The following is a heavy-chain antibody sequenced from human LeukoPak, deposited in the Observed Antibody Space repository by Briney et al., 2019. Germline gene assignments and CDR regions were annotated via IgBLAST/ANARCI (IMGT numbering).Heavy chain of an antibody. CDR1: GFTFGDYA. V-gene: IGHV3-49*04. Sequence: GGSLRLSCTTSGFTFGDYAMSWVRQAPGKGLEWVSLIRRKAHGGTTEYAASVKGRFSSSRDYSKNIAYLQMNSLKTEDTAVYFCTRVTYYYDNSGYFHFDSWGQGSLVTVSS. J-gene: IGHJ4*02. D-gene: IGHD3-22*01. CDR2: IRRKAHGGTT. CDR3: TRVTYYYDNSGYFHFDS.